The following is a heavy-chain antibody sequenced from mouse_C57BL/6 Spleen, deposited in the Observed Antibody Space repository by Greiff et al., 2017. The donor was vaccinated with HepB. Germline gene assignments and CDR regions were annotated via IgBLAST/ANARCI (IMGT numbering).Heavy chain of an antibody. CDR3: ATSYYYGSSDYYAMDY. J-gene: IGHJ4*01. CDR2: IYPGDGDT. Sequence: VQLQQSGAELVKPGASVKISCKASGYAFSSYWMNWVKQRPGKGLEWIGQIYPGDGDTNYNGKFKGKATLTADKSSSTAYMQLSSLTSEDSAVYFCATSYYYGSSDYYAMDYWGQGTSVTVSS. D-gene: IGHD1-1*01. V-gene: IGHV1-80*01. CDR1: GYAFSSYW.